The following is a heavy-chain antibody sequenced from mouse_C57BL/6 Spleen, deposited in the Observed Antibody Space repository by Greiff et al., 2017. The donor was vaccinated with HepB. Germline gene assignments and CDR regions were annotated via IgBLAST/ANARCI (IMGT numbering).Heavy chain of an antibody. D-gene: IGHD4-1*01. Sequence: DVLLVESGGGLVQPKGSLKLSCAASGFTFNTYAMHWVRQAPGKGLEWVARMRSKSSNYATYYADSVKDRFTISRDDSPSMLYLQMNNLKTEDTAMYCCVRASNWEGFAYWGQGTLVTVSA. CDR1: GFTFNTYA. CDR3: VRASNWEGFAY. V-gene: IGHV10-3*01. CDR2: MRSKSSNYAT. J-gene: IGHJ3*01.